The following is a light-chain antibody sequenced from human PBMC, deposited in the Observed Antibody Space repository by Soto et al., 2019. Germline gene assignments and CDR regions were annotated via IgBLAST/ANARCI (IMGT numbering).Light chain of an antibody. J-gene: IGLJ1*01. Sequence: QPVLTQSPSASASLGASVKLTCTLSSGNSSYAIAWHQQQPEKGPRYLMKLNSDGSPSKGDGIPDRFSGSSSGAERYLIISSLQSEDEADYYCQTWGTGIHVFGTGTKLTVL. V-gene: IGLV4-69*01. CDR2: LNSDGSP. CDR3: QTWGTGIHV. CDR1: SGNSSYA.